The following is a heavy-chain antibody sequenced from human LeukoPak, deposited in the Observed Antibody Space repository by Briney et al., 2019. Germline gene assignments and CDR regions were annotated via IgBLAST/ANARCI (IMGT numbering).Heavy chain of an antibody. CDR1: GSSITSHY. Sequence: SETLSLTCTVSGSSITSHYWSWIRQPPGKGLEWIGYISYSGNTNYNPSLKSRVTISVDTSKNQFSLKLSSVTAADTVVYCCASGYSYGQFDYWGQGTLVTVSS. CDR2: ISYSGNT. D-gene: IGHD5-18*01. J-gene: IGHJ4*02. V-gene: IGHV4-59*08. CDR3: ASGYSYGQFDY.